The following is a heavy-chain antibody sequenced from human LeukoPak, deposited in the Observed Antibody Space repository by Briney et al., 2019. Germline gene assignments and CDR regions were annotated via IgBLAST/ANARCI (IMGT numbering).Heavy chain of an antibody. V-gene: IGHV4-4*02. D-gene: IGHD2-15*01. CDR3: ARENEGVVVVAATSYYYYYMDV. J-gene: IGHJ6*03. Sequence: SSETLSLTCAVSGGSISSSNWWSWVRQPPGKGLEWIGEIYHSGSTNYNPSLKSRDTISVDKSKNQFSLKLSSVTAADTAVYYCARENEGVVVVAATSYYYYYMDVWGKGTTVTVSS. CDR1: GGSISSSNW. CDR2: IYHSGST.